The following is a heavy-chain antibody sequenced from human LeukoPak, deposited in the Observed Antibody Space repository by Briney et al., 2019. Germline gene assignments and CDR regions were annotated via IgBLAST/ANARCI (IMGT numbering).Heavy chain of an antibody. CDR1: GYTFTSYA. D-gene: IGHD5-18*01. Sequence: ASVTLSCKASGYTFTSYAISWVRQAPGQGLEWMGWISGYNGNTKYAQKVQGRVTMTTDTSTSTAYMELRSLRSDDTAVYYCARGYSYGSDYYYGMDVWGQGTTVPVSS. V-gene: IGHV1-18*01. J-gene: IGHJ6*02. CDR2: ISGYNGNT. CDR3: ARGYSYGSDYYYGMDV.